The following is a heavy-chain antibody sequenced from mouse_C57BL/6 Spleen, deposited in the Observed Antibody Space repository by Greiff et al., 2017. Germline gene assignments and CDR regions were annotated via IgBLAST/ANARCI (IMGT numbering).Heavy chain of an antibody. CDR3: ASRITTVVATNCDV. D-gene: IGHD1-1*01. J-gene: IGHJ1*03. CDR1: GYTFTGYW. V-gene: IGHV1-9*01. Sequence: VKLQESGAELMQPGASVKLSCKATGYTFTGYWLEWVKQRPGHGLEWIGEILTGSGSPNYNEKFKGKATFTADKSSHTAYLQLSSLTTEDSAIYYCASRITTVVATNCDVWGTGTTVTVSS. CDR2: ILTGSGSP.